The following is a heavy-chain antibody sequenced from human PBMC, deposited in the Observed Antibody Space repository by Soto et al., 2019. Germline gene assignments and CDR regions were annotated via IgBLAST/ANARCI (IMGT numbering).Heavy chain of an antibody. D-gene: IGHD3-22*01. CDR2: ISKCDYT. CDR3: ARENSIIRSDGSDS. V-gene: IGHV3-21*01. Sequence: PGGTLSLTCIVSGFAFNNYGINWICQAPGQGLEWDSSISKCDYTYYSDSVKGRFTISRDNAKYSVSLSMNILRVEDADVYYCARENSIIRSDGSDSCRQGTLVTVPS. CDR1: GFAFNNYG. J-gene: IGHJ5*01.